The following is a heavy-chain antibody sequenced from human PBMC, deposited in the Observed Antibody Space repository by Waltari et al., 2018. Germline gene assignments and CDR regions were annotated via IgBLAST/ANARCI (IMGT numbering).Heavy chain of an antibody. D-gene: IGHD3-16*01. Sequence: QVQLQQWGAGLLKPSATLSLTCAVYGGSFSGYYWSWIRQPPGKGLEWIGEINHSGSTNYNPSLKSRVTISVDTSKNQFSLKLSSVTAADTAVYYCASAYAWGYYGMDVWGQGTTVTVSS. CDR3: ASAYAWGYYGMDV. CDR2: INHSGST. CDR1: GGSFSGYY. J-gene: IGHJ6*02. V-gene: IGHV4-34*01.